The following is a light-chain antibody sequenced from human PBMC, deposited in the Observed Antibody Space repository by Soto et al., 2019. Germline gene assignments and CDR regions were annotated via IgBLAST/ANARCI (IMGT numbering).Light chain of an antibody. V-gene: IGLV2-14*01. CDR2: EVS. CDR3: VSYTDTDTLV. J-gene: IGLJ1*01. Sequence: QSALTQPASVSGSPGQSITISCTGSSSDVGGYNYVSWYQQHPGKAPKLMIYEVSNRPSGISNRFSGSRSGSTASLTISGLQADDEGDYFCVSYTDTDTLVFGTGTKLTVL. CDR1: SSDVGGYNY.